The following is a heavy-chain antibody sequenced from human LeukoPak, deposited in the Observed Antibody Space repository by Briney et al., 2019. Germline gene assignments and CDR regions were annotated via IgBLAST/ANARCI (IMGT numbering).Heavy chain of an antibody. V-gene: IGHV1-2*02. CDR3: ARDFSSVVPAAIC. Sequence: ASVKVSCKASGYTFTGYYMHWVRQAPGQGLEWMGWINPNSGGTNYAQKFQGRVTMTRDTSISTAYMELSRLRSDDTAVYYCARDFSSVVPAAICWGQGTLVTVSP. CDR1: GYTFTGYY. CDR2: INPNSGGT. D-gene: IGHD2-2*02. J-gene: IGHJ4*02.